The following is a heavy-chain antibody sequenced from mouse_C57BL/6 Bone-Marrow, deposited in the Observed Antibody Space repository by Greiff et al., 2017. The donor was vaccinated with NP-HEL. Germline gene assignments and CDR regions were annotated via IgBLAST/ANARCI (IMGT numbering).Heavy chain of an antibody. Sequence: VQLKESGAELVRPGASVKLSCTASGFNIKDAYMHWVTQRPEQGLEWIGWIDPENGDTEYASQFQGKATITADTSSNTAYLQLSSLTSEDTAVYYWTTTRGYDGAWFAYWGQGTLVTVSA. V-gene: IGHV14-4*01. J-gene: IGHJ3*01. CDR1: GFNIKDAY. D-gene: IGHD2-2*01. CDR2: IDPENGDT. CDR3: TTTRGYDGAWFAY.